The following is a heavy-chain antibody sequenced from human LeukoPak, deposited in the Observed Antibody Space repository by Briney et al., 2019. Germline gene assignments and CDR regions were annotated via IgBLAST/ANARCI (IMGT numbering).Heavy chain of an antibody. V-gene: IGHV1-18*01. CDR2: ISADDGNT. D-gene: IGHD6-19*01. J-gene: IGHJ4*02. CDR3: ARMMSIPVAGHRPLFDY. CDR1: GYTFTSYG. Sequence: ASVKVSCKASGYTFTSYGINWVRQAPGQGLEWMGWISADDGNTNYAPKLQDRVTMTTDTYTSTAYMELRSLRSDDTAIYYCARMMSIPVAGHRPLFDYWGQGTLVTVSS.